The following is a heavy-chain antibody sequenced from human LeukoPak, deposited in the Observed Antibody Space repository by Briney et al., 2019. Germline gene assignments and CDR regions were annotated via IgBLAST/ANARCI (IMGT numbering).Heavy chain of an antibody. Sequence: GGSLRLSCAASGFTFSSYAMSWVRQAPGKGLEWVATIKQDGSEKLYVDSVKGRFTISRDNAKYSLYLQINSLRAEDTAVYFCARDRTCASWGQGTLVTVSS. J-gene: IGHJ4*02. CDR3: ARDRTCAS. CDR1: GFTFSSYA. D-gene: IGHD2-21*01. CDR2: IKQDGSEK. V-gene: IGHV3-7*01.